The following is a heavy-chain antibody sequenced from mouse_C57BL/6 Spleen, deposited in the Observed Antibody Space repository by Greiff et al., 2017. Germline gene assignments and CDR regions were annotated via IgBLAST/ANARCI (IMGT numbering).Heavy chain of an antibody. V-gene: IGHV5-12*01. CDR2: ISNGGGST. J-gene: IGHJ3*01. Sequence: EVQLQESGGGLVQPGGSLKLSCAASGFTFSDYYMYWVRQTPEKRLEWVAYISNGGGSTYYPDTVKGRFTISRDNAKNTLYLQMSRLKSEDTAMYYCARKEDYGGFAYWGQGTLVTVSA. CDR1: GFTFSDYY. CDR3: ARKEDYGGFAY. D-gene: IGHD2-4*01.